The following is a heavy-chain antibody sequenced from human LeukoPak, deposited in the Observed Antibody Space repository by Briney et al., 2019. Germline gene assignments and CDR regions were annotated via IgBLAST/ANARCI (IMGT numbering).Heavy chain of an antibody. CDR1: GYTFTGYY. V-gene: IGHV1-2*02. CDR2: INPNSGGT. CDR3: ARTYSSGWYVFDY. J-gene: IGHJ4*02. D-gene: IGHD6-19*01. Sequence: ASVKVSCKASGYTFTGYYMHWVRQAPGQGLEWMGWINPNSGGTNYAQKFQGRVTMTRDTSISTAYMELSRLRSDDTAVYYCARTYSSGWYVFDYWGQGTLVSVSS.